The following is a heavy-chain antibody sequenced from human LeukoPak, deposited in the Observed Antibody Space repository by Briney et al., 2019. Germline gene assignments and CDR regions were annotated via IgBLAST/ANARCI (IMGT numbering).Heavy chain of an antibody. CDR2: INPNSGGT. CDR1: GYTFTGYY. CDR3: ARAQNYYGPFDP. D-gene: IGHD3-10*01. V-gene: IGHV1-2*02. Sequence: ASVKVSCKASGYTFTGYYMHWVRQAPGQGLEWMGWINPNSGGTNYAQKFQGRVTMTRDTSISTAYMELRRLKSDDTAVYYCARAQNYYGPFDPWGQGTLVTVSS. J-gene: IGHJ5*02.